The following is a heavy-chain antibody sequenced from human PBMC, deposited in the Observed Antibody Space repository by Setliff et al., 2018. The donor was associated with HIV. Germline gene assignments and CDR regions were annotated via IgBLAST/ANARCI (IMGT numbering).Heavy chain of an antibody. J-gene: IGHJ6*03. CDR3: AKGPEQVIRYYYYFMDV. CDR1: AFTFSNAW. V-gene: IGHV3-15*07. Sequence: GGSLRLSCAASAFTFSNAWMNWVRQAPGKGLEWVGRIQSKIDGGTTDYAAPVKGRFTISRDDSKNMLYLQMNSLKAEDTAVYYCAKGPEQVIRYYYYFMDVWGKGTTVTVSS. CDR2: IQSKIDGGTT. D-gene: IGHD2-21*01.